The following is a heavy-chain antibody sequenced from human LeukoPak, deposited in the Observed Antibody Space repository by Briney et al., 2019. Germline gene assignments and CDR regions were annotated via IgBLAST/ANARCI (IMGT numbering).Heavy chain of an antibody. J-gene: IGHJ4*02. Sequence: PSETLSLTCTVSGGFISSYYWSWIRQPPGKGLEWIGYIYYSGSTNYNPSLKSRVTISVDTSKNQFSLKLSSVTAADTAVYYCARDRWSLGYWGQGTLVTVSS. V-gene: IGHV4-59*01. CDR1: GGFISSYY. CDR2: IYYSGST. D-gene: IGHD4-23*01. CDR3: ARDRWSLGY.